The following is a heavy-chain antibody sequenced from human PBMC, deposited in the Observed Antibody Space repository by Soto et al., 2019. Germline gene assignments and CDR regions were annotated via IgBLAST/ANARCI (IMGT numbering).Heavy chain of an antibody. D-gene: IGHD5-18*01. CDR3: AKDRSSFRYGHYGMDV. CDR1: GFTFSSYA. CDR2: ISGSGGST. Sequence: GGSLRLSCAASGFTFSSYAMSWVRQAPGKWLEWVSAISGSGGSTNYADSAKGRFTISRDNSKNTLYLQMNSLRAEDTAVYYCAKDRSSFRYGHYGMDVWGQGXTVTVYS. J-gene: IGHJ6*02. V-gene: IGHV3-23*01.